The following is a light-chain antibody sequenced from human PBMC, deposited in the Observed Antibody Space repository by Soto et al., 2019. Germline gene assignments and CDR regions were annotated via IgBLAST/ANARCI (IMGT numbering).Light chain of an antibody. CDR3: QQYNNWSQT. CDR1: QMVSSS. Sequence: PQSHVTLSVSPGERATLSCRASQMVSSSLAWYQRIAGNAPCLLNCGASPRAAVIPARYSGSGSGTEFTRTISSLQSEYSAVYFWQQYNNWSQTFGQVTKVDIK. J-gene: IGKJ1*01. CDR2: GAS. V-gene: IGKV3-15*01.